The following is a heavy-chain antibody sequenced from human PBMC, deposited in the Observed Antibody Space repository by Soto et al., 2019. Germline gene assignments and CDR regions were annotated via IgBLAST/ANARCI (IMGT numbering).Heavy chain of an antibody. V-gene: IGHV3-30-3*01. Sequence: QVQLVESGGGVVQPGRSLRLSCAASGFTFSSYAMHWVRQAPGKGLEWVAPIRGDGTHKFYADPVKGRFSISRDNSENTLILQMTSMRVEDKTVYYLARESRSATVRGVQYDYYGVDGWGQGTTVTVSS. CDR1: GFTFSSYA. J-gene: IGHJ6*02. D-gene: IGHD3-10*01. CDR2: IRGDGTHK. CDR3: ARESRSATVRGVQYDYYGVDG.